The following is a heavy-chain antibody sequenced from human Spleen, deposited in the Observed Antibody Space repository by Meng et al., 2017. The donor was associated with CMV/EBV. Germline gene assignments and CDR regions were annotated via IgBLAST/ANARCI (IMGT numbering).Heavy chain of an antibody. D-gene: IGHD3-3*01. CDR2: INPSGGST. Sequence: QVQLVQSWAEVKKPGASVKVSCKASGYTFTSYYMHWVRQAPGQGLEWMGIINPSGGSTSYAQKFQGRVTMTRDTSTSTAYMELSSLRSEDTAVYYCASSIFGVVIISPLGYWGQGTLVTVSS. J-gene: IGHJ4*02. CDR1: GYTFTSYY. V-gene: IGHV1-46*01. CDR3: ASSIFGVVIISPLGY.